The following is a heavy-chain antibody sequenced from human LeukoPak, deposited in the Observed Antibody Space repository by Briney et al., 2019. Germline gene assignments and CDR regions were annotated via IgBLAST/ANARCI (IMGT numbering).Heavy chain of an antibody. CDR2: IYPGDSDT. V-gene: IGHV5-51*01. J-gene: IGHJ4*02. CDR3: ARQMSLGFGELLAYYFDY. CDR1: GYSFTSYW. Sequence: GESPKISCKGSGYSFTSYWIGWVRQMPGKGLEWMGIIYPGDSDTRYSPSFQGQVTISADKSISTAYLQWSSLKASDTAMYYCARQMSLGFGELLAYYFDYWGQGTLVTVSS. D-gene: IGHD3-10*01.